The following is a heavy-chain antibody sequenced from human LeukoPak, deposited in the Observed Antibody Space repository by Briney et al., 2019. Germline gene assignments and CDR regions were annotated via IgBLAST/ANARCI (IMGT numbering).Heavy chain of an antibody. J-gene: IGHJ5*02. CDR3: ARDGRLDWFDP. CDR1: GFTVSSNY. CDR2: IYSGGST. Sequence: GGSLRLSRAASGFTVSSNYMSWVRQAPGKGLEWVSVIYSGGSTYYADSVKGRFTISRDNSKNTLYLQMNSLRAEDTAVYYCARDGRLDWFDPWGQGTLVTVSS. V-gene: IGHV3-66*01. D-gene: IGHD1-26*01.